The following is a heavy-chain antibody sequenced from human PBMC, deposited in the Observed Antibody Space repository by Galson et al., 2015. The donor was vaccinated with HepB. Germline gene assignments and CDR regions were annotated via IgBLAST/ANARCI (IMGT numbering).Heavy chain of an antibody. CDR2: INPNNGDR. V-gene: IGHV1-2*06. CDR1: GYTFNDYY. D-gene: IGHD2-15*01. Sequence: SVKVSCKASGYTFNDYYIHWVRQAPGQGLEWLGRINPNNGDRGNTQKFQGRVTMTMDMSINTVYMELSSLRSDDSAVYYCARGTGASAATTPWCDPCGPRTLGTVSS. J-gene: IGHJ5*02. CDR3: ARGTGASAATTPWCDP.